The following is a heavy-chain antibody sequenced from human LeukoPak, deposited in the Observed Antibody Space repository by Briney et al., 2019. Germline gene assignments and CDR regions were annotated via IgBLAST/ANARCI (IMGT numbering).Heavy chain of an antibody. CDR2: INPHTGGT. D-gene: IGHD2-15*01. J-gene: IGHJ5*02. Sequence: RASVKVSCKASGYTFTGYYMHWVRQAPGQGLEWMGWINPHTGGTRYAQKFQGRVTMTGDTSISTAYMELSRLRSDDTAVYYCARDRCSGGSCYSGVWFDPWGQGTLVTVSS. CDR3: ARDRCSGGSCYSGVWFDP. CDR1: GYTFTGYY. V-gene: IGHV1-2*02.